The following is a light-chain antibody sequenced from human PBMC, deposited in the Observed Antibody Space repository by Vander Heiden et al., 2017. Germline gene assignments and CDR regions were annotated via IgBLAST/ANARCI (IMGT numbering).Light chain of an antibody. Sequence: DIVMTQSPDSLAVSLGERATINCKSSQSVLYSSNDKNYLAWYQQKPGQPPKLLIYWASTRESGVPDRFSGSGSGTDFTLTISSLQAEDVAVYYCQQEDSRLYTFGQGTKLEIK. CDR1: QSVLYSSNDKNY. CDR3: QQEDSRLYT. V-gene: IGKV4-1*01. CDR2: WAS. J-gene: IGKJ2*01.